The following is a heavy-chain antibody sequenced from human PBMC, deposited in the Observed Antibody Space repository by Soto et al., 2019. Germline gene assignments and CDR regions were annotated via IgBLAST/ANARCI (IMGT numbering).Heavy chain of an antibody. V-gene: IGHV3-7*01. J-gene: IGHJ4*02. CDR1: GFTFINYW. Sequence: EVQLVESGGGLVQPGGSLRLSCAASGFTFINYWMSWVRQAPGKGLEWVANIKEDGSEKYYVDSVKGRFTISRDNAKNSLYLQMSSLRPEDTAVYYCTRGHPSIYNYWGQGTLVTVSS. CDR2: IKEDGSEK. CDR3: TRGHPSIYNY. D-gene: IGHD4-4*01.